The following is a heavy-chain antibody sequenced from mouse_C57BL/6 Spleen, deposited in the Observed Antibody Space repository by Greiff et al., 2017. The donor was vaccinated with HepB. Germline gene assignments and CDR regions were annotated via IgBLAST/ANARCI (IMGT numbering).Heavy chain of an antibody. CDR1: GYTFTSYC. CDR2: IYPGSGST. CDR3: ARSDYYGSSYFDY. J-gene: IGHJ2*01. D-gene: IGHD1-1*01. Sequence: VQLQQSGAELVKPGASVKMSCKASGYTFTSYCITWVKQRPGQGLEWIGDIYPGSGSTNYNEKFKSKATLTVDTSSSTAYMQLSSLTSEDSAVYYCARSDYYGSSYFDYWGQGTTLTVSS. V-gene: IGHV1-55*01.